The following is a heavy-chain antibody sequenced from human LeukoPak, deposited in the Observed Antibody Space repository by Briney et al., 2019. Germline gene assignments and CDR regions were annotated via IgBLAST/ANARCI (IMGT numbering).Heavy chain of an antibody. V-gene: IGHV3-21*01. J-gene: IGHJ5*02. CDR3: ARDGQLWLPGWFDP. D-gene: IGHD5-18*01. CDR2: ISSIADIA. CDR1: GFTFTYIA. Sequence: GGSLRLSCSASGFTFTYIAMSWVRQAPGKGLEWVSTISSIADIAYYADSVKGRFTISRDNAKNSLYLQMNSLRAEDTAVYYCARDGQLWLPGWFDPWGQGTLVTVSS.